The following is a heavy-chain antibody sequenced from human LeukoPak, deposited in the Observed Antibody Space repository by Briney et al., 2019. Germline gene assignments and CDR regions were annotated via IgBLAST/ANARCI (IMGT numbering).Heavy chain of an antibody. V-gene: IGHV3-49*04. D-gene: IGHD1-14*01. CDR3: TRWEPNGSSWYYFDY. Sequence: QPGRSLRLSCKTSGFTFGDFAVGWVRQAPGKGLEWVGFIRSKAYGGTTEYAASVKGRFTISRDDSDSIAYLQMSSLNTEDTAVYYCTRWEPNGSSWYYFDYWGQGTLVTVSS. CDR1: GFTFGDFA. CDR2: IRSKAYGGTT. J-gene: IGHJ4*02.